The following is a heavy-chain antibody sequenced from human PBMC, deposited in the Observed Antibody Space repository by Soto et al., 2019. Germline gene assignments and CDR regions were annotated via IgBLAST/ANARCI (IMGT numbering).Heavy chain of an antibody. J-gene: IGHJ6*02. Sequence: PGGSLRLSCAASGFTFTSYAMSWVRQAPGKGLEWVAIISGSAGRTYYADSVQGRFTISRDNFKNTLYLQMNSLRAEDTAVYHCAKVTSARVFYFGLDGWGQGTTVTVSS. CDR3: AKVTSARVFYFGLDG. CDR2: ISGSAGRT. CDR1: GFTFTSYA. D-gene: IGHD2-2*01. V-gene: IGHV3-23*01.